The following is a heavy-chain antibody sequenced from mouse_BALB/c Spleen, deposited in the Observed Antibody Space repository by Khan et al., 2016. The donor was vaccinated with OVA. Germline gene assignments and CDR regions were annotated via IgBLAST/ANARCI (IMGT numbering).Heavy chain of an antibody. V-gene: IGHV1-20*02. D-gene: IGHD1-1*01. CDR1: GYSFTGYF. Sequence: EVQVVESGPELVRPGASVKISCKASGYSFTGYFMNWVMQSHGKSLDWIGRINPHIGETFYNQRFKDKATLTVDESSSTAHMELRSLASEDSAVYYCTRIYRSDFDYWGQGTTLTVSS. CDR3: TRIYRSDFDY. J-gene: IGHJ2*01. CDR2: INPHIGET.